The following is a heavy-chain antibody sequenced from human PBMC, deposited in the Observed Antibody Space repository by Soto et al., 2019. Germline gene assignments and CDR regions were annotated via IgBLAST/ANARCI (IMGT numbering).Heavy chain of an antibody. Sequence: SETLSLTCTVSGGSISSYYWSWIRQPPGKGLEWIGYIYYSGSTNYNPSLKSRVTILVDTSKNQFSLKLSSVTAADTAVYYCARAPPTVTTLDYWGQGTLVTIS. J-gene: IGHJ4*02. CDR2: IYYSGST. CDR3: ARAPPTVTTLDY. CDR1: GGSISSYY. D-gene: IGHD4-17*01. V-gene: IGHV4-59*12.